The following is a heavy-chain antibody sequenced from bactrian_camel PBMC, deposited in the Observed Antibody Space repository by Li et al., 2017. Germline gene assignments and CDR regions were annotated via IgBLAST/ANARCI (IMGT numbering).Heavy chain of an antibody. Sequence: VQLVESGGGSVQPGGSLRLSCAVSGLPVSSFCMGWFRQAPGKEREGVAVISDYDGTSYADSVKGRFTISKDNAKNTLYLQMNSLKPEDTALYYCAAHGRSLLGCRLGGTWGPILLSNEYDYWGQGTQV. V-gene: IGHV3S26*01. J-gene: IGHJ4*01. CDR3: AAHGRSLLGCRLGGTWGPILLSNEYDY. D-gene: IGHD1*01. CDR2: ISDYDGT. CDR1: GLPVSSFC.